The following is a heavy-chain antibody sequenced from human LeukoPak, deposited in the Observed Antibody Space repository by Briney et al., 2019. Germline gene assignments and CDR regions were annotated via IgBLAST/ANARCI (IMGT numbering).Heavy chain of an antibody. CDR2: IYYSGST. D-gene: IGHD2-15*01. CDR1: GGSISSYY. V-gene: IGHV4-59*01. CDR3: ARGAGCSGGSCYSRYPPYYYYMDV. Sequence: SETLSLTCTVSGGSISSYYWSWIRQPPEKGLEWIGYIYYSGSTNYNPSLKSRVTISVDTSKNQFSLKLSSVTAAGTAVYYCARGAGCSGGSCYSRYPPYYYYMDVWGKGTTVTVSS. J-gene: IGHJ6*03.